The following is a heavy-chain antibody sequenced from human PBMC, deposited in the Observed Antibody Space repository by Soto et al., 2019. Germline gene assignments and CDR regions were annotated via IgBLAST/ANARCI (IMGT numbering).Heavy chain of an antibody. D-gene: IGHD3-22*01. J-gene: IGHJ4*02. CDR1: GFTFSSYG. Sequence: GGSLRLSCAASGFTFSSYGMHWVRQAPGKGLEWVAVISYDGSNKYYADSVKGRFTISRDNSKNTLYLQMNSLRAEDTAVYYCAKDRDYYYDSSGYYSPGLGYWGQGTLVTVSS. CDR2: ISYDGSNK. CDR3: AKDRDYYYDSSGYYSPGLGY. V-gene: IGHV3-30*18.